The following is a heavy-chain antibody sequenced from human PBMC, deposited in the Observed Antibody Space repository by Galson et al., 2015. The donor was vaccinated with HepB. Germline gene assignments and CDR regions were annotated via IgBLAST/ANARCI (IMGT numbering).Heavy chain of an antibody. V-gene: IGHV1-69*06. CDR3: ARGYDSGNYYHHY. CDR1: GGSFSSHA. D-gene: IGHD3-10*01. Sequence: SVKVSCKASGGSFSSHAIDWVRQAPGQGPEWMGGIIPIFGTANYAQKFQGKVTITADKSTSTAYMELSSLRSEDTAVYYCARGYDSGNYYHHYWGQGTLVMVSS. CDR2: IIPIFGTA. J-gene: IGHJ4*02.